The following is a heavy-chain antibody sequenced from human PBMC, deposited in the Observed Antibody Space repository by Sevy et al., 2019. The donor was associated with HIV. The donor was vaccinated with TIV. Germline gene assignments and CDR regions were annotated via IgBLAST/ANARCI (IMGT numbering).Heavy chain of an antibody. CDR1: TGYINNYY. V-gene: IGHV4-59*01. J-gene: IGHJ5*02. CDR2: IYYRGNT. CDR3: ARAEYGHSRGWYSWLDA. D-gene: IGHD6-19*01. Sequence: SENLSLTCTVSTGYINNYYWTWVRQSPGNGLEWIGYIYYRGNTKYNPSIESRVSMSIDTNKEQFSLTLTSVTGADSAIYYCARAEYGHSRGWYSWLDAWGQGILVTVSS.